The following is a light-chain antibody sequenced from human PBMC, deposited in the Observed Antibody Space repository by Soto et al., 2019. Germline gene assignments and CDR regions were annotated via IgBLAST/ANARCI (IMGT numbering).Light chain of an antibody. CDR1: QSISSY. J-gene: IGKJ1*01. CDR3: QQYDKWPQT. Sequence: QTQNTRSLPPVGRVPPSWRASQSISSYLAWYQQKPGQAPRLLIYDASSRATGIPARFSGSGSGTEFTLTISSLQSEDFAVYYCQQYDKWPQTFGQGSIVDVK. CDR2: DAS. V-gene: IGKV3D-15*01.